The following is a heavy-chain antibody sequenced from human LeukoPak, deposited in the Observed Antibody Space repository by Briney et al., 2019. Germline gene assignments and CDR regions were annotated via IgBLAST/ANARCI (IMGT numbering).Heavy chain of an antibody. J-gene: IGHJ3*01. CDR3: VRGGYCSSSICYSFNAFDV. V-gene: IGHV3-48*03. Sequence: PGGSLRLSCRASGFTFSSHEMNWVRQAPGQGLEWLSYISNGGDNIYYADPMKGRFTISRDNAKNSLFLQMYSLRAEDTAVYYCVRGGYCSSSICYSFNAFDVWGQGTTVTVSP. D-gene: IGHD2-2*01. CDR1: GFTFSSHE. CDR2: ISNGGDNI.